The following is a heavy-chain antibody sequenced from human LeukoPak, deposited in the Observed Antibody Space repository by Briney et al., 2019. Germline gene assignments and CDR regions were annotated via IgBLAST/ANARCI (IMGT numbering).Heavy chain of an antibody. Sequence: SETLSLTCTVSGGSISSYYWSWIRQPPGKGLEWIGYIYYSGSTNYNPSLKSRVTISVDTSKNQFSLKLSSVTAADPAVYYCATPGKNFPEPWAFDIWGQGTMVTVSS. J-gene: IGHJ3*02. CDR3: ATPGKNFPEPWAFDI. V-gene: IGHV4-59*01. D-gene: IGHD1-14*01. CDR2: IYYSGST. CDR1: GGSISSYY.